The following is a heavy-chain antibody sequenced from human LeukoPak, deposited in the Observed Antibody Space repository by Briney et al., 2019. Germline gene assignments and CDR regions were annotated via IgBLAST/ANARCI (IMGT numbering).Heavy chain of an antibody. Sequence: GSLRLSCAASGFTFGSYGIHWVRQAPGKGLEWVAVISYDGTNAYYAESVEGRFTISRDNSKNTLSLQMNSLRPEDTAVYYCAKDYLTTEGGIFDSWSQGTLVTVSS. D-gene: IGHD4/OR15-4a*01. V-gene: IGHV3-30*18. CDR1: GFTFGSYG. J-gene: IGHJ4*02. CDR3: AKDYLTTEGGIFDS. CDR2: ISYDGTNA.